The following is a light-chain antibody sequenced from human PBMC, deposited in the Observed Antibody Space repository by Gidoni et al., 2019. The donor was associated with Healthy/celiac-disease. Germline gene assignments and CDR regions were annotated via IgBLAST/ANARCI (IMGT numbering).Light chain of an antibody. Sequence: QLTQSPSSLSASVGDRVTITCRASQGISSYLAWYQENPGKAPKLLIYAASTLQSGVPSRFSGSGSGTDFTLTISSLQPEDFATYYCQQLNSYPPSITFGQGTRLEIK. CDR3: QQLNSYPPSIT. V-gene: IGKV1-9*01. J-gene: IGKJ5*01. CDR1: QGISSY. CDR2: AAS.